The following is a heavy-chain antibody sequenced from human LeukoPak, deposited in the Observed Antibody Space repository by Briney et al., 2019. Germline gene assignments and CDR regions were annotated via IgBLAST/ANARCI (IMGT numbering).Heavy chain of an antibody. D-gene: IGHD3-22*01. CDR1: GGSISSGGYY. CDR3: AREVVSMIEVGYCDS. Sequence: SQTLSLTCNVSGGSISSGGYYWNWIRQHPGKGLEWIRHINYSEYTYYNPSLRSRVSISVDTSKNQFSLKVNSVSVADTAVYYCAREVVSMIEVGYCDSWGEGTLVTVSS. V-gene: IGHV4-31*03. CDR2: INYSEYT. J-gene: IGHJ4*02.